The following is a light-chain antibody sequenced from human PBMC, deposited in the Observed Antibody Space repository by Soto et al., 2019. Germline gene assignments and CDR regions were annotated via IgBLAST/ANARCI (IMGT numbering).Light chain of an antibody. CDR3: QQYNNWLPVT. V-gene: IGKV3-15*01. CDR1: QSVSSN. CDR2: GAS. Sequence: EIVMTQSPATLSVSPGERATLSCRASQSVSSNLAWYQQKPGQAPRLLIYGASTRATGISARFSGSGSGTEFTITIISLQSEDFAVSFCQQYNNWLPVTFGGGTKVEIK. J-gene: IGKJ4*01.